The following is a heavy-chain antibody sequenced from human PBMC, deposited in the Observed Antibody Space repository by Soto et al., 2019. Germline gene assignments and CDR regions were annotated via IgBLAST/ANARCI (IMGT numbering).Heavy chain of an antibody. CDR1: GFTFTSYG. CDR2: ILHDGSAE. D-gene: IGHD4-4*01. J-gene: IGHJ6*02. Sequence: LRLSCAASGFTFTSYGMHWVRQAPGKGLEWMALILHDGSAEYYADSVKGRFTISRDNSKNTLYLQMNSLRAEDTAVYYCARSRDGYSFYFYYGMDGWRQRTTVTVSS. V-gene: IGHV3-30*03. CDR3: ARSRDGYSFYFYYGMDG.